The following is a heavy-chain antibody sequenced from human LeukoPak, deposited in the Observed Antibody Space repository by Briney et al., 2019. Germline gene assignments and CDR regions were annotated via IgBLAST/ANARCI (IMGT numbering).Heavy chain of an antibody. J-gene: IGHJ6*03. Sequence: GGSLRLSCAASGFTFDDYGMSWVRQAPGKGLEWVSGINWNGGSTGYADSVKGRFTISRDNAKNSLYLQMNSLRAEDTALYYCARDRCDGDCYVNYYYMDVWGKGTTVTVSS. CDR1: GFTFDDYG. CDR2: INWNGGST. CDR3: ARDRCDGDCYVNYYYMDV. D-gene: IGHD2-21*01. V-gene: IGHV3-20*04.